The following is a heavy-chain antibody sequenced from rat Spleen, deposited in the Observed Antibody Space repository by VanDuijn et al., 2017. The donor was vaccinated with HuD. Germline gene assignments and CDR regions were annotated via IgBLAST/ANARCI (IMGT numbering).Heavy chain of an antibody. J-gene: IGHJ2*01. Sequence: EVQLVESGGGLVHPGRSLKLSCAASGLSFSNYDMAWVRQAPTKGLEWVASISYDGSITYYRDSVKGRFTVSRDNGQNTLYLQMNSLRPEDTATYYCSRGGATRVDYGGQGVMVTVSS. CDR1: GLSFSNYD. V-gene: IGHV5-22*01. CDR3: SRGGATRVDY. D-gene: IGHD1-11*01. CDR2: ISYDGSIT.